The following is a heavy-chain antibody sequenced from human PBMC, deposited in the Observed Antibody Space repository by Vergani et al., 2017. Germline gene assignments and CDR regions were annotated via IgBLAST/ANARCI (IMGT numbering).Heavy chain of an antibody. CDR2: IYTSGST. J-gene: IGHJ4*02. Sequence: QLQLQESGPGLVKPSETLSLTCTVSGGSISSSSYYWSWIRQPAGKGLEWIGRIYTSGSTNYNPSLKSRVTMSVDTSKNQFSLKLSSVTAADTAVYYCATYYYDSSGYYVDYWGQGTLVTVSS. D-gene: IGHD3-22*01. CDR3: ATYYYDSSGYYVDY. CDR1: GGSISSSSYY. V-gene: IGHV4-61*02.